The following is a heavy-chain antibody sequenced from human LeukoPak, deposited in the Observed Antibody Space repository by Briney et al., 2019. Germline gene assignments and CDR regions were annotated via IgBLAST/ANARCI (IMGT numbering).Heavy chain of an antibody. J-gene: IGHJ4*02. CDR1: GYRFTSYW. CDR3: ARFGVVTAIPSTSTDGFDY. V-gene: IGHV5-51*01. CDR2: IYPGDSDT. Sequence: GESLKISCKGSGYRFTSYWIGWVRQMPGKGLEWMGIIYPGDSDTRYSPSFQGQVTISADKSISAAHLQWSSLKASDTAMYYCARFGVVTAIPSTSTDGFDYWGQGTLVTVSS. D-gene: IGHD2-21*02.